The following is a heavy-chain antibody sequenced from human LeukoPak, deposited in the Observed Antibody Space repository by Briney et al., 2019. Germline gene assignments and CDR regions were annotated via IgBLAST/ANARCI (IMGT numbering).Heavy chain of an antibody. D-gene: IGHD6-19*01. Sequence: GGSLRLSCAASGFTFANAWMSWVRQAQGKGLEWVGRIKSRTSGGTTDYAAPVKGRFTISRDDSKNTLYLHMNSLRAEDTAVYYCARDLKKKAVAGIFDYWGQGTLVTVSS. V-gene: IGHV3-15*01. CDR1: GFTFANAW. J-gene: IGHJ4*02. CDR3: ARDLKKKAVAGIFDY. CDR2: IKSRTSGGTT.